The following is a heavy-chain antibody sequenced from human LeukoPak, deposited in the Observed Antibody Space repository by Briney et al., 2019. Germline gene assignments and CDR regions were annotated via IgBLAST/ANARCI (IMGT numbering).Heavy chain of an antibody. CDR1: GFTVSSNY. CDR3: ARDHLSGTFVDCYYYGMDV. CDR2: IYSGGST. Sequence: GGSMRLSCAASGFTVSSNYMSWVRQAPGKGLEWVSVIYSGGSTYYAASVKGRFTISRDNSMNTPYLQMNSLRAEDTAVYYCARDHLSGTFVDCYYYGMDVWGQGTTVTVSS. V-gene: IGHV3-66*01. D-gene: IGHD3-16*01. J-gene: IGHJ6*02.